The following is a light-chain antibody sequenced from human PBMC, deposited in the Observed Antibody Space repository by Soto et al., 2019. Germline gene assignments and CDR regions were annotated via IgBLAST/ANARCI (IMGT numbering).Light chain of an antibody. CDR3: AAWDDSLNGHV. V-gene: IGLV1-44*01. CDR2: TTN. CDR1: SSNIGTSS. Sequence: QSVLTQPHSASGTPGQGVTISCSGSSSNIGTSSVHWFQQLPGTAPKLLLSTTNQRPSGVPERFSGSKSGTSASLAISGLQSEDEADYYCAAWDDSLNGHVFGTGTKVTVL. J-gene: IGLJ1*01.